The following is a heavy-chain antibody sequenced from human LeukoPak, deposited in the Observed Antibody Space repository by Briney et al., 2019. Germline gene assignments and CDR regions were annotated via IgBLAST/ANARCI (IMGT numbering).Heavy chain of an antibody. CDR2: IYSDNT. CDR3: ARPIIAAAGMDY. D-gene: IGHD6-13*01. CDR1: GFTVSSNS. J-gene: IGHJ4*02. Sequence: GGSLRLSCTVSGFTVSSNSMSWVRQAPGKGREWVSFIYSDNTHYSDSVKGRFTISRDNSKNTLYLQMNSLRAEDTAVYYCARPIIAAAGMDYWGQGTLVTVSS. V-gene: IGHV3-53*01.